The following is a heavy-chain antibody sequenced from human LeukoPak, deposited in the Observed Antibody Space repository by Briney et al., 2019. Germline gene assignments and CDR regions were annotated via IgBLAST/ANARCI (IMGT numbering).Heavy chain of an antibody. CDR1: GGSVSSGSYY. J-gene: IGHJ6*02. CDR2: IYYSGST. Sequence: SETLSLTCTVSGGSVSSGSYYWSWIRQPPGKGLEWIGYIYYSGSTNYNPSLKSRVTISVDTSKNQFSLKLSSVTAADTAVYYCAREGRRYGSGSYYNQEMTTLDVWGQGTTVTVSS. V-gene: IGHV4-61*01. CDR3: AREGRRYGSGSYYNQEMTTLDV. D-gene: IGHD3-10*01.